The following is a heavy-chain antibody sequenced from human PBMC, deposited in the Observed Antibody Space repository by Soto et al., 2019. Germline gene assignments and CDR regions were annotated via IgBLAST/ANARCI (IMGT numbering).Heavy chain of an antibody. CDR3: ARPITAMVTDCSGGSCYQHWFDP. J-gene: IGHJ5*02. V-gene: IGHV5-10-1*01. D-gene: IGHD2-15*01. Sequence: PGESLKISCKGSGYSFTSYWISWVRQMPGKGLEWMGRIDPSDSYTNYSPSFQGHVTISADKSISTAYLQWSSLKASDTAMYYCARPITAMVTDCSGGSCYQHWFDPWGKGPLVTVSS. CDR2: IDPSDSYT. CDR1: GYSFTSYW.